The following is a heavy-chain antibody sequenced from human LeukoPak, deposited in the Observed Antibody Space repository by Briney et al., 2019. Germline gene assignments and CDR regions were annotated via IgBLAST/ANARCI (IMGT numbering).Heavy chain of an antibody. J-gene: IGHJ4*02. CDR3: ARRLLTGGVTDFFDF. V-gene: IGHV3-66*04. Sequence: GGSLRLSCAASGFTVITNYMSWVRQAPGKGLEWVSVIYSGGDTYYADSVKGRFTISRDNSRNRLYLQMNTLTVEDTAIYYSARRLLTGGVTDFFDFWGQGALVTVSS. CDR1: GFTVITNY. D-gene: IGHD2-21*02. CDR2: IYSGGDT.